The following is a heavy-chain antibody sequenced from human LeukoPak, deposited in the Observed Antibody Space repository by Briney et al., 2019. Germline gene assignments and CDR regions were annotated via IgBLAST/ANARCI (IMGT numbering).Heavy chain of an antibody. CDR2: ISYDGSNK. J-gene: IGHJ4*02. D-gene: IGHD1-26*01. Sequence: GGSLRLSCAASGFTFSSYGMHWVRQAPGKGLEWVAVISYDGSNKYYADSVKGRFTISRDNSKNTVFLQMNSLRVEDTAIYFCAKDQDVYSGSQSWGQGTLVTVSS. CDR1: GFTFSSYG. V-gene: IGHV3-30*18. CDR3: AKDQDVYSGSQS.